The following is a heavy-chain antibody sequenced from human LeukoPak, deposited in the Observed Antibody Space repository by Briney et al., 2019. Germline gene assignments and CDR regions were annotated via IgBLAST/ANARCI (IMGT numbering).Heavy chain of an antibody. CDR1: GGTFSSYA. CDR2: IIPIFGTA. D-gene: IGHD3-10*01. Sequence: SVKVSCKASGGTFSSYAISWVRQAPGQGLEWMGGIIPIFGTANYAQKFQGRVTITADKSTSTAYMELSSLRSEDTAVYYGARQLRGFYGSGSYMDYWGQGTLVTVSS. CDR3: ARQLRGFYGSGSYMDY. V-gene: IGHV1-69*06. J-gene: IGHJ4*02.